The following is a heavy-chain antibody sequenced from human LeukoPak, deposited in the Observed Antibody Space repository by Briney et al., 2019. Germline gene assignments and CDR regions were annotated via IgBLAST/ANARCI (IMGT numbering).Heavy chain of an antibody. Sequence: ASVKVSCKASGNTFTGYYIHWVRQAPGQGLEWMGWINPNSGGTNYAQEFQDRVTMTRDTSIRTAYMELRLRSDDTAVYYCARSRNSHDYGDYYFDCWGQGTLVTVSS. CDR3: ARSRNSHDYGDYYFDC. CDR1: GNTFTGYY. J-gene: IGHJ4*02. D-gene: IGHD4-17*01. V-gene: IGHV1-2*02. CDR2: INPNSGGT.